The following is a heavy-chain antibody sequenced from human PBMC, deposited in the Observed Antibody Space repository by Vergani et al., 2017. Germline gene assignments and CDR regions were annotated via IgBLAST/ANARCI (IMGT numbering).Heavy chain of an antibody. CDR2: ISSSGSTI. D-gene: IGHD4-17*01. J-gene: IGHJ4*02. Sequence: QVQLVESGGGLVKPGGSLRLSCAASGFTFSDYYMSWIRQAPGKGLEWVSYISSSGSTIYYADSVKGQFTISRDHAKNSLYLQMNSLRDEDTAVYYGAYTTMTTVTNSLDYWGQGTLVTVAS. V-gene: IGHV3-11*01. CDR3: AYTTMTTVTNSLDY. CDR1: GFTFSDYY.